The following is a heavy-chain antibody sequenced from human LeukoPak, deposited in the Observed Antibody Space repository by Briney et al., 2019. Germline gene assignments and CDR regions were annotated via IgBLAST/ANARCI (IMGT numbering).Heavy chain of an antibody. CDR3: ARAYGYYYGGELDY. V-gene: IGHV1-69*06. CDR1: GGTFSSYA. D-gene: IGHD3-22*01. J-gene: IGHJ4*02. Sequence: SVKVSCKASGGTFSSYAISWVRQAPGQGLEWMGGIIPIFGTANYAQKFQGRVTITADKSTSTAYMELSSLRSEDTAVYYCARAYGYYYGGELDYWGQGTLVTVSS. CDR2: IIPIFGTA.